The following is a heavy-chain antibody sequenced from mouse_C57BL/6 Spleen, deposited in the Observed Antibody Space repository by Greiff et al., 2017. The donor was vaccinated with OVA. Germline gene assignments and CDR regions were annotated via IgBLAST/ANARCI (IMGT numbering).Heavy chain of an antibody. CDR2: ISGGGGNT. J-gene: IGHJ4*01. CDR3: ARHDYSKGDAMDY. D-gene: IGHD2-5*01. CDR1: GFTFSSYT. Sequence: EVQRVESGGGLVKPGGSLKLSCAASGFTFSSYTMSWVRQTPEKRLEWVATISGGGGNTYYPDSVKGRFTISRDNAKNTLYLQMSSLRSEDTALYYCARHDYSKGDAMDYWGQGTSVTVSS. V-gene: IGHV5-9*01.